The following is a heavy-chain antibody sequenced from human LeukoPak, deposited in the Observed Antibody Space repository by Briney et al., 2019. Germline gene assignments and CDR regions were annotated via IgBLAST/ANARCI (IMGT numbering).Heavy chain of an antibody. J-gene: IGHJ5*02. Sequence: GGSLRLSCAASGFTFSSYGMSWVRQAPGKGLEWVANIKQDGSEKYYVDSVKGRFTISRDNAKNSLYLQMNSLRPEDTAVYYCARGSDWFDPWGQGTLVTVSS. CDR2: IKQDGSEK. CDR3: ARGSDWFDP. CDR1: GFTFSSYG. V-gene: IGHV3-7*01.